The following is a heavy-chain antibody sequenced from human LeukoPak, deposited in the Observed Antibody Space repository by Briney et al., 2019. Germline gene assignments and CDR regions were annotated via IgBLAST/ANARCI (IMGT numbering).Heavy chain of an antibody. Sequence: GGSLRLSCAASGFTFSSYWMSWVRQAPGKGLEWVANINHDGSEKYYVDSVKGRFTISRDNAKNSLYLQMNSLRAEDTAVYYCARCHFYYDSSGYYSGFDYWGQGTLVTVSS. D-gene: IGHD3-22*01. CDR3: ARCHFYYDSSGYYSGFDY. J-gene: IGHJ4*02. CDR2: INHDGSEK. V-gene: IGHV3-7*01. CDR1: GFTFSSYW.